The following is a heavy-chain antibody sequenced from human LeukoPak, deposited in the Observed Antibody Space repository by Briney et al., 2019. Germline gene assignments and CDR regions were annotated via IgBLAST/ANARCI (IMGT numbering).Heavy chain of an antibody. CDR1: GGSISSGSYY. CDR2: IYTSGST. V-gene: IGHV4-61*02. Sequence: SETLSLTCTVSGGSISSGSYYWSWIRHPAGKGLEWIGRIYTSGSTNYNPSLKSRVTISVDTSKNQFSLKLSSVTAADTAVYYCARGTDGSGSYGYYYMDVWGKGTTVTISS. CDR3: ARGTDGSGSYGYYYMDV. D-gene: IGHD3-10*01. J-gene: IGHJ6*03.